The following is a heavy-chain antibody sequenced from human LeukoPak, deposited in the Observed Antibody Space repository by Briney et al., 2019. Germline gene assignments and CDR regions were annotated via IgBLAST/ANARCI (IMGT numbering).Heavy chain of an antibody. CDR2: VFHSGST. Sequence: SETLSLTCTVSGGSVSRNYWTWIQQPPGKGLEWIGYVFHSGSTNYNPSLKSRVSISVDTSDNEVSLKLDSVTAADTAMYYCARGMSPLPSLYDSSGYPPDSWGQGTLVTVSS. J-gene: IGHJ4*02. V-gene: IGHV4-59*02. CDR3: ARGMSPLPSLYDSSGYPPDS. D-gene: IGHD3-22*01. CDR1: GGSVSRNY.